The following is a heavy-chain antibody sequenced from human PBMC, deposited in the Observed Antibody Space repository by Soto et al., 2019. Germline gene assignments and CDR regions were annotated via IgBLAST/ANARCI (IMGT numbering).Heavy chain of an antibody. Sequence: SETLSLTCAVSGYSISSGYYWGWIRQPPGKGLEWIGSIYHSGSTYYNPSLKSRVTISVDTSKNQFSLKLSSVTAADTAVYYCARGRGGTYDAFDIWGQGTLVTVSS. J-gene: IGHJ3*02. D-gene: IGHD1-26*01. CDR2: IYHSGST. CDR1: GYSISSGYY. V-gene: IGHV4-38-2*01. CDR3: ARGRGGTYDAFDI.